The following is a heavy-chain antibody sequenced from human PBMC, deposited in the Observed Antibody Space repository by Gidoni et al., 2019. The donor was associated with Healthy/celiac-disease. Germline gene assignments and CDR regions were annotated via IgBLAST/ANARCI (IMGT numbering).Heavy chain of an antibody. Sequence: QMQLVQSGPEVKQPGTSVKVSCKAYGFTFTSSAVQWVRQARGQRIEWIGWIVVGSGNTNYAQKFQERVTITRDMSTSTAYMELSSLRSEDTAVYYCAADGSYDSSGYYRVGGGYYYYGMDVWGQGTTVTVSS. CDR2: IVVGSGNT. J-gene: IGHJ6*02. CDR1: GFTFTSSA. CDR3: AADGSYDSSGYYRVGGGYYYYGMDV. V-gene: IGHV1-58*01. D-gene: IGHD3-22*01.